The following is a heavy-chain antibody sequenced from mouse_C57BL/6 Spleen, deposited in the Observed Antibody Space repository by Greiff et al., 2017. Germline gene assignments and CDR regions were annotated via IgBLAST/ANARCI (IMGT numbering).Heavy chain of an antibody. CDR3: ARWGAQSTWFAY. D-gene: IGHD3-2*02. J-gene: IGHJ3*01. V-gene: IGHV1-82*01. Sequence: VMLVESGPELVKPGASVKISCKASGYAFSSSWMNWVKQRPGKGLEWIGRIYPGDGDTNYNGNFKGKATLTADKSSSTAYMQLSSLTSEDSAVYFCARWGAQSTWFAYWGQGTLVTVSA. CDR1: GYAFSSSW. CDR2: IYPGDGDT.